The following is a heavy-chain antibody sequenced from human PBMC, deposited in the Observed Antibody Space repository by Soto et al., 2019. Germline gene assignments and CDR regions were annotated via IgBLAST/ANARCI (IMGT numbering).Heavy chain of an antibody. CDR2: ISYDGSNK. Sequence: QVQLVESGGGVVQPGRSLRLSCAASGFTFSSYAMHWVRQAPGKGLEWVAVISYDGSNKYYADSVKGRFTISRDNSKNTLYLQMNSLRAEDTAVYYCARDWRIAPGHMGYYYYGMDVWGQGTTVTVSS. CDR3: ARDWRIAPGHMGYYYYGMDV. J-gene: IGHJ6*02. D-gene: IGHD6-13*01. CDR1: GFTFSSYA. V-gene: IGHV3-30-3*01.